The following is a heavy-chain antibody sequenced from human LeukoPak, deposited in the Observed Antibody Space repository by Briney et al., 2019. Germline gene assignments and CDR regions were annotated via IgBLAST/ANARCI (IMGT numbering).Heavy chain of an antibody. CDR3: ARGGAYNWNYDPLDY. V-gene: IGHV3-33*01. CDR2: IWYDGSNK. CDR1: GFTFSSYG. J-gene: IGHJ4*02. D-gene: IGHD1-7*01. Sequence: QSGGSLRLSCAASGFTFSSYGMHWVRQAPGKGLEWVAVIWYDGSNKYYADSVKGRFTISRDNSKNTLYLQMNSLRAEDTAVYYCARGGAYNWNYDPLDYWSQGTLVTVSS.